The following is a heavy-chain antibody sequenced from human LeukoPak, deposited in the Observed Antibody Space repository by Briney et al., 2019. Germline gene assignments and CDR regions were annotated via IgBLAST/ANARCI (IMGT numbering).Heavy chain of an antibody. CDR2: IYTSGST. Sequence: SETLSLTCTVSGGSISSGSYYWSWIRQPAGKGLEWIGRIYTSGSTNYNPSLKSRVTISVDTSKNQFSLKLSSVTAADTAVYYCARIPFWSGSNWFDPWGQGTLVTVSS. CDR3: ARIPFWSGSNWFDP. CDR1: GGSISSGSYY. D-gene: IGHD3-3*01. V-gene: IGHV4-61*02. J-gene: IGHJ5*02.